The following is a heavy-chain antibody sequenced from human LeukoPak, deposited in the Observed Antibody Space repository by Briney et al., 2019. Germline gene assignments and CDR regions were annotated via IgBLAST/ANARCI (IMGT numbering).Heavy chain of an antibody. Sequence: SVKVSCKASGGTFSSSAVSWVRQAPGQGLEWMGRIIPIFGTTNYAEKFQGRVTVTTDESTSTAYMELISLTSEDTAVYYCAGGIAAAGTYYFDYWGQGTLVTVSS. CDR2: IIPIFGTT. V-gene: IGHV1-69*05. D-gene: IGHD6-13*01. CDR1: GGTFSSSA. J-gene: IGHJ4*02. CDR3: AGGIAAAGTYYFDY.